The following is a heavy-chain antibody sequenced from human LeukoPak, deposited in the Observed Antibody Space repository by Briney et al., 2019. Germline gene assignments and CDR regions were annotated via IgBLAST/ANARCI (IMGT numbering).Heavy chain of an antibody. CDR2: ISAYNGNT. Sequence: ASVKVSCKASGYTFTSYGISWVRQAPGQGLEWMGWISAYNGNTNYAQKLQGRVTVTTDTSTSTAYMELRSLRSDDTAVYYCARDSLPYSSGPSRDNWFDPWGQGTLVTVSS. J-gene: IGHJ5*02. CDR1: GYTFTSYG. V-gene: IGHV1-18*01. D-gene: IGHD6-19*01. CDR3: ARDSLPYSSGPSRDNWFDP.